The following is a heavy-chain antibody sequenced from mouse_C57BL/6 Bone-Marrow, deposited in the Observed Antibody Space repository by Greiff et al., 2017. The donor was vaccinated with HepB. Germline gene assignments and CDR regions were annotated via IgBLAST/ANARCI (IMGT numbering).Heavy chain of an antibody. CDR1: GYTFTSYW. D-gene: IGHD2-5*01. CDR3: ARYSNYVDYAMDY. CDR2: IDPSDSYT. J-gene: IGHJ4*01. Sequence: QVHVKQSGAELVKPGASVKLSCKASGYTFTSYWMQWVKQRPGQGLEWIGEIDPSDSYTNYNQKFKGKATLTVDTSSSTAYMQLSSLTSEDSAVYYCARYSNYVDYAMDYWGQGTSVTVSS. V-gene: IGHV1-50*01.